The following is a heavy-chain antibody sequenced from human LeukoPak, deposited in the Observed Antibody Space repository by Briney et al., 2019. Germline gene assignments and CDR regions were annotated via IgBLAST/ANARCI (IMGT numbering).Heavy chain of an antibody. CDR3: ARASWDAFDI. CDR1: GYTFTSYY. D-gene: IGHD2-15*01. J-gene: IGHJ3*02. V-gene: IGHV1-46*01. Sequence: ASVKVSCKGSGYTFTSYYMHWVRQAAGQGLEWMGIINPSGGSKSYAQKFQGRVTMTRDMSTSTVYMELSSLRAEDTAVYYCARASWDAFDIWGQGTMVTVSS. CDR2: INPSGGSK.